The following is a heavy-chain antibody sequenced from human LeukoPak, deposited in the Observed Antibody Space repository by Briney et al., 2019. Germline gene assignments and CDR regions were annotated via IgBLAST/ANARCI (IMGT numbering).Heavy chain of an antibody. D-gene: IGHD2-15*01. CDR3: ARGSTDGYCSGGSCYSTSNWFDP. CDR1: GGSFSGYY. Sequence: SETLSLTCAVYGGSFSGYYWSWIRPPPGKGLEWIGEINHSGSTNYNPSLKSRVTISVDTSKNQFSLKLSSVTAADTAVYYCARGSTDGYCSGGSCYSTSNWFDPWGQGTLVTVSS. J-gene: IGHJ5*02. CDR2: INHSGST. V-gene: IGHV4-34*01.